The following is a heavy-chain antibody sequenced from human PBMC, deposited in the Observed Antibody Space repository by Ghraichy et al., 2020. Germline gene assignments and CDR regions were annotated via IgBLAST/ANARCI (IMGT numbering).Heavy chain of an antibody. D-gene: IGHD2-8*01. J-gene: IGHJ4*02. CDR2: ISYDGSNK. V-gene: IGHV3-30*18. CDR1: GFTFSSYG. Sequence: GGSLRLSCAASGFTFSSYGMHWVRQAPGKGLEWVAVISYDGSNKYYADSVKGRFTISRDNSKNTLYLQMNSLRAEDTAVYYCAKADIVLMVYALFDYWGQGTLVTVSS. CDR3: AKADIVLMVYALFDY.